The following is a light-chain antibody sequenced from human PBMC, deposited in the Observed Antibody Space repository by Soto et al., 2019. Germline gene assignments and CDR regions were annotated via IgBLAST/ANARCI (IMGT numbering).Light chain of an antibody. Sequence: EIVMTQSPATLSVSPGERATFSCRASQSVSSNLAWYQQKPGQAPRLLIYGASIRATGIPARFSGSGSGTEFTLTISTLQSDDCAIYYCQHYNNWPPWTFGQGTKVDIK. CDR2: GAS. CDR1: QSVSSN. CDR3: QHYNNWPPWT. J-gene: IGKJ1*01. V-gene: IGKV3-15*01.